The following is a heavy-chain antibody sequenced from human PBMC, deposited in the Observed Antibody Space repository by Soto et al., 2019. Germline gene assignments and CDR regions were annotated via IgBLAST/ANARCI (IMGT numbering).Heavy chain of an antibody. CDR1: GGSISSYY. CDR2: IYYSGST. CDR3: ARLVRYCSGGSCYFTRDAFDI. Sequence: PSETLSLTCTVSGGSISSYYWSWIRQPPGKGLEWIGYIYYSGSTNYNPSLKSRVTISVDTSKNQFSLKLSSVTAADTAVYYCARLVRYCSGGSCYFTRDAFDIWGQGTTVTVSS. D-gene: IGHD2-15*01. J-gene: IGHJ3*02. V-gene: IGHV4-59*08.